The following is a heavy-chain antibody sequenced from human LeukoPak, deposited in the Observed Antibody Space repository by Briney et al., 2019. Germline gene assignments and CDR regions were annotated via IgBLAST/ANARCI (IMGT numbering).Heavy chain of an antibody. J-gene: IGHJ6*03. D-gene: IGHD2-15*01. V-gene: IGHV3-48*03. CDR3: ARGGFYCSGGSCYSYYYYYMDV. CDR1: GFSFSSYE. CDR2: IGSSGSTV. Sequence: GGSLRLSCAASGFSFSSYEMNWVRQAPGKGLEWVSYIGSSGSTVYYADSVKGRFTISRDNAKNSLYLQMNSLRAEDTALYYCARGGFYCSGGSCYSYYYYYMDVWGKGTTVTVSS.